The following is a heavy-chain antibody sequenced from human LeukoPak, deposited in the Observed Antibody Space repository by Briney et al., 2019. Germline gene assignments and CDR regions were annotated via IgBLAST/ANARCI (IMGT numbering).Heavy chain of an antibody. CDR2: IKQDVSEK. D-gene: IGHD2-2*01. V-gene: IGHV3-7*01. Sequence: GGSLRLSCAASGFTFSNHGMNWVRQAPGKGLEWVANIKQDVSEKYYVDSVKGRFTISRDNAKNSLYLQMNSLRAEDTAVYYCARVRKDIVVVPGAMRDTYYFDYWGQGTLVTVSS. CDR1: GFTFSNHG. CDR3: ARVRKDIVVVPGAMRDTYYFDY. J-gene: IGHJ4*02.